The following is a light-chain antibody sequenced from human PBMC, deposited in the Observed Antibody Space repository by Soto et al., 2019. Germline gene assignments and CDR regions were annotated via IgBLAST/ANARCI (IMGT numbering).Light chain of an antibody. J-gene: IGLJ1*01. V-gene: IGLV2-14*01. Sequence: QSVLTQPASVSGSPGQSITISCTGTSSDVGGYNYVSWYQQHPGKAPKLMIYEVSNRPSGVSNRFSGSKSGNTASLTISGLQAEDEADYYCSSYTSGGFGTGTKVTV. CDR2: EVS. CDR1: SSDVGGYNY. CDR3: SSYTSGG.